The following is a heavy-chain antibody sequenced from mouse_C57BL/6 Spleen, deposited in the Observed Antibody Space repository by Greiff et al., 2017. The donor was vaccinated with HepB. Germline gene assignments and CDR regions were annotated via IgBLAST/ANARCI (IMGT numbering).Heavy chain of an antibody. CDR3: AYYYGSSYAWFAY. J-gene: IGHJ3*01. V-gene: IGHV14-2*01. CDR2: IDPEDGET. Sequence: EVKLQESGAELVKPGASVKLSCTASGFNIKDYYMHWVKQRTEQGLEWIGRIDPEDGETKYAPKFQGKATITADTSSNTAYLQLSSLTSEDTAVYYCAYYYGSSYAWFAYWGQGTLVTVSA. CDR1: GFNIKDYY. D-gene: IGHD1-1*01.